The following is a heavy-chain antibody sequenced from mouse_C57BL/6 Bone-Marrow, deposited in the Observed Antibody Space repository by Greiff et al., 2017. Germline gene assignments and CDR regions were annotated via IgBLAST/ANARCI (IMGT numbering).Heavy chain of an antibody. D-gene: IGHD2-3*01. CDR1: GFNIKNTY. J-gene: IGHJ1*03. CDR2: IDPANGNT. CDR3: ASDGYYVQGDIDV. V-gene: IGHV14-3*01. Sequence: VQLQQSVAELVRPGASVKLSCTASGFNIKNTYMHWVKQRPEQGLEWIGRIDPANGNTKYAPKFQGKATITADTSSNTAYLQLSSLTSEDPASYYCASDGYYVQGDIDVWGKGTSVTVAS.